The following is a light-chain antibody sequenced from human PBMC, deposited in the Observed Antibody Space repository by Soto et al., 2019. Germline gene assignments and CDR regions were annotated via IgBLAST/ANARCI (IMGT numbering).Light chain of an antibody. V-gene: IGKV1-5*03. CDR3: QQYHNYSTYT. Sequence: DIQMTQSPSTLSVSIGDRVTITCRASESISSWLAWDQQKPGKAPKLLIYKASSLESGVPSRFSGNRSCTEVTLTISSRQPDDFGTYYCQQYHNYSTYTFGQGTKLQIK. CDR1: ESISSW. J-gene: IGKJ2*01. CDR2: KAS.